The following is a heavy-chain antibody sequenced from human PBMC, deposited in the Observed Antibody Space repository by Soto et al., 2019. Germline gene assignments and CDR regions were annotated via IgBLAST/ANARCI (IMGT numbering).Heavy chain of an antibody. CDR2: ISDDGSTA. J-gene: IGHJ4*02. Sequence: GGSLRLSCAVSGFTFSAYWMHWVRQVPGKGLTWVSRISDDGSTATYADSVKGRFVISRDDAKNSLYLEMNTLRVDDSGLYYCARGPRVSSTGTGAHWGRGTLVTVSS. V-gene: IGHV3-74*01. CDR1: GFTFSAYW. D-gene: IGHD1-1*01. CDR3: ARGPRVSSTGTGAH.